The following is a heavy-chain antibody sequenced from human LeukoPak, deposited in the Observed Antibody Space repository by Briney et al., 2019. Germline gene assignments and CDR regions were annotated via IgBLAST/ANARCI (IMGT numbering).Heavy chain of an antibody. CDR3: VRSSGWPDS. V-gene: IGHV3-74*01. Sequence: GGSLRLSCAASGFTFSNHWVHWVRQGPGKGPVWVSRITNDGSSTVYADSVKGRFTISRDNAKSTLYLQMNSLSAEDTAVYYCVRSSGWPDSWGQGTLVTVSS. J-gene: IGHJ4*02. CDR2: ITNDGSST. D-gene: IGHD6-19*01. CDR1: GFTFSNHW.